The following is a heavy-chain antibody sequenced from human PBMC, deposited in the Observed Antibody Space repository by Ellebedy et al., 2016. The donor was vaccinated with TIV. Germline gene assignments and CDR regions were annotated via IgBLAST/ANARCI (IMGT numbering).Heavy chain of an antibody. D-gene: IGHD6-19*01. J-gene: IGHJ4*02. CDR1: GFTFSSYS. CDR2: ISSSSSYI. Sequence: GESLKISCAASGFTFSSYSMNWVRQAPGKGLEWVSSISSSSSYIYYADSVKGRFTISRDNAKNSLYLQMNSLRAEDTAVYYCARGPSDGYSSGWTDFDYWGQGTLVTVSS. V-gene: IGHV3-21*01. CDR3: ARGPSDGYSSGWTDFDY.